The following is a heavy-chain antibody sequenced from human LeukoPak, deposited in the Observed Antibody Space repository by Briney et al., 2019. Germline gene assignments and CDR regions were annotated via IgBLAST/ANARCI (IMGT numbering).Heavy chain of an antibody. D-gene: IGHD3-10*01. CDR3: ARSYYYGSGNVVFDH. CDR1: GGSIDSNY. J-gene: IGHJ4*02. V-gene: IGHV4-59*01. Sequence: SETLSLTCTVSGGSIDSNYWSWIRQPPGKGLEWTGYIHDDGSTNFNPSLQSRVIISVDTSKSQFSLRLSSVTAADTAVYYCARSYYYGSGNVVFDHWGQGSLVTVSS. CDR2: IHDDGST.